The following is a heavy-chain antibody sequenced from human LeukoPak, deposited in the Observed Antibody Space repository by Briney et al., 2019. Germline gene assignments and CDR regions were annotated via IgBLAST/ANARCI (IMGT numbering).Heavy chain of an antibody. Sequence: ESLTISCEGSGYFFNTYWVAWVRQTPGKGLEWMGIISPDDSYTRYSPSFAGHITISADKSISIAYLQWTSLKASDSAMYYCARYTGSFTPLDYWGQGTLVTVSS. J-gene: IGHJ4*02. D-gene: IGHD3-10*01. CDR3: ARYTGSFTPLDY. CDR1: GYFFNTYW. V-gene: IGHV5-51*01. CDR2: ISPDDSYT.